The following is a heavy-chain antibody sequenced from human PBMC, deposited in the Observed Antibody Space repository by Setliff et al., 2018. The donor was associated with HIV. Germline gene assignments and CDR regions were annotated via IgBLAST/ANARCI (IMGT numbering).Heavy chain of an antibody. D-gene: IGHD1-26*01. CDR3: ARPQWELGVDYYGMDV. CDR2: IIPILGIA. V-gene: IGHV1-69*10. J-gene: IGHJ6*02. Sequence: SVKVSCKASGGTFSSYAISWVRQAPGQGLEWMGGIIPILGIASYSQKFQGRVTITADKSTSTAYMELGSLRSEDTAVYYCARPQWELGVDYYGMDVWGQGTTVTVSS. CDR1: GGTFSSYA.